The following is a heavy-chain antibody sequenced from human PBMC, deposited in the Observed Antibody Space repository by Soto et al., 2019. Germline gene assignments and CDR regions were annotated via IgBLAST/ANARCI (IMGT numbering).Heavy chain of an antibody. CDR2: INPSGGST. D-gene: IGHD6-6*01. CDR1: GYTFTSYY. Sequence: QVQLVQSGAEVKKPGASAKVSCKASGYTFTSYYMHWVRQAPGQGLEWMGIINPSGGSTSYAQKCQGRVTMTRDTYTSTVYMELSSLRSEDTAVYYCSRSSSDYYYGMDVWGQGTTVTVSS. V-gene: IGHV1-46*01. J-gene: IGHJ6*02. CDR3: SRSSSDYYYGMDV.